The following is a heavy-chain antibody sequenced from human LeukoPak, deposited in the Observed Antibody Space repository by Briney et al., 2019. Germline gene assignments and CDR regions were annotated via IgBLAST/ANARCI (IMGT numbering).Heavy chain of an antibody. Sequence: GGSLRLSCAASGFTFDDYAMHWVRQAPGKGLEWVSGISWNSGSIGYADSVKGRFTISRDNAKNSLYLQMNSLRAEDTALYYCAAGSSSWPLFDYWGQGTLVTVSS. CDR2: ISWNSGSI. CDR3: AAGSSSWPLFDY. D-gene: IGHD6-13*01. J-gene: IGHJ4*02. V-gene: IGHV3-9*01. CDR1: GFTFDDYA.